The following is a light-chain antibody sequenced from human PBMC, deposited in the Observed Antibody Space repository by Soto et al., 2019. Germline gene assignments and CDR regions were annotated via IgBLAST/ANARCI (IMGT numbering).Light chain of an antibody. CDR3: QEYNKWPPTFT. CDR2: GAS. CDR1: QSVYIN. V-gene: IGKV3-15*01. J-gene: IGKJ2*01. Sequence: EIGMTQSPATLSVSPGERATLSCRASQSVYINLAWYQVKPGQAPRLLIFGASNRATGIPARFSGSGSGTEFTLTISSLQSEDFAVYYCQEYNKWPPTFTFGQGTKLEIK.